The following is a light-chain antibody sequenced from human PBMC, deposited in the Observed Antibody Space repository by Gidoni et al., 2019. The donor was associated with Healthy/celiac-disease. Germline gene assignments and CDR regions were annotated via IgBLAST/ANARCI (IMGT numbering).Light chain of an antibody. CDR2: DAS. Sequence: EIVFTQSPATLSLSPGERATLSCRASQCVSSYLAWYQQKPGQAPRLLIYDASNRATGIPARFSGSGSGTDFTLTISSLEPEDFAVYYCQQRSNWPQITFGQGTRLEIK. CDR1: QCVSSY. CDR3: QQRSNWPQIT. J-gene: IGKJ5*01. V-gene: IGKV3-11*01.